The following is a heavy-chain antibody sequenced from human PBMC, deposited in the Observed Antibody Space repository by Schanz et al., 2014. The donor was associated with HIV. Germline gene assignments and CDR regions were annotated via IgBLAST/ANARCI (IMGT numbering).Heavy chain of an antibody. CDR2: IKQDGGEK. CDR1: GFPFSSSV. D-gene: IGHD1-26*01. V-gene: IGHV3-7*01. Sequence: EVQLAESGGGLVQPGRSLRLFCEASGFPFSSSVMSWVRQTPGKGLEWVANIKQDGGEKHYVDSVKGRFTISRDNVKNSLYLQMNTVTAEDTAIYFCTRDVLYYGGYYFDSWGQGILVTVSS. J-gene: IGHJ4*02. CDR3: TRDVLYYGGYYFDS.